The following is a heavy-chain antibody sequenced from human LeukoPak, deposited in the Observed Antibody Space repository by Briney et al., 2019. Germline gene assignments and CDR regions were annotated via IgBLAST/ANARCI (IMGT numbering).Heavy chain of an antibody. CDR3: ASTASRIAAAGLLEFDY. D-gene: IGHD6-13*01. CDR1: GGSISSGGYS. V-gene: IGHV4-30-2*01. J-gene: IGHJ4*02. CDR2: IYHSGST. Sequence: SETPSLTCAVSGGSISSGGYSWSWIRQPPGKGLEWIGYIYHSGSTYYNPSLKSRVTISVDRSKNQFSLKLSSVTAADTAVYYCASTASRIAAAGLLEFDYWGQGTLVTVSS.